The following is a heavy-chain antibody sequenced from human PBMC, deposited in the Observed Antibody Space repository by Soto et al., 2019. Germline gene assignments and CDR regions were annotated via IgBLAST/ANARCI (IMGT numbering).Heavy chain of an antibody. CDR3: AKEYEGHAAMGSIDP. CDR2: ISYDGSNK. V-gene: IGHV3-30*18. Sequence: QVQLVESGGGVVQPGRSLRLSCAASGFTFSSYGMHWVRQAPGKGLEWVAVISYDGSNKYYADSVKGRFTISRDNSKNTRDLQVNNQRAEDTAVYYCAKEYEGHAAMGSIDPWGQGTLVTVSS. J-gene: IGHJ5*02. D-gene: IGHD2-2*01. CDR1: GFTFSSYG.